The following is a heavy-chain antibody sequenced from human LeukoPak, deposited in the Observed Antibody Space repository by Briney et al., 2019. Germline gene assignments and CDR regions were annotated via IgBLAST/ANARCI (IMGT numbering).Heavy chain of an antibody. J-gene: IGHJ4*02. D-gene: IGHD2-15*01. Sequence: SQSLSLTCAISGDSVSSNSVAWNWIRQSPSRGLEWLGRTYYRSKWYNDYAVSVKGRITINPDTSKNQFSLQLNSVTPEDTAVYYCARDHCSGGSCHWRFDYWGQGTLVTVSS. CDR1: GDSVSSNSVA. CDR2: TYYRSKWYN. V-gene: IGHV6-1*01. CDR3: ARDHCSGGSCHWRFDY.